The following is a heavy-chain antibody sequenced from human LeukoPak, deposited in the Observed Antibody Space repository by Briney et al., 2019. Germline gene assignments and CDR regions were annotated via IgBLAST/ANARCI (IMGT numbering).Heavy chain of an antibody. CDR3: ARVSDPPYYYYGMDV. Sequence: PGRSLRLSCAASGFTFSSYAMHWVRQAPGKGLEWVAVISYDGSNKYYADSVKGRFTISRDNSKNTLYLQMNSLRAEDTAVYYCARVSDPPYYYYGMDVWGQGTTVTVSS. CDR2: ISYDGSNK. CDR1: GFTFSSYA. V-gene: IGHV3-30-3*01. J-gene: IGHJ6*02.